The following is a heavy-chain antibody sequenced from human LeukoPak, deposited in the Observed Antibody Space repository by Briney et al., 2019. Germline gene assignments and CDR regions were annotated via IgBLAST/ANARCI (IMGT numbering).Heavy chain of an antibody. CDR1: GYTFTSYD. CDR3: ARITKKNLYYFDY. V-gene: IGHV1-8*01. J-gene: IGHJ4*02. D-gene: IGHD1-20*01. CDR2: MNPNSGNT. Sequence: ASVKVSCKASGYTFTSYDINWVRQATGQGLEWMGWMNPNSGNTGYAQKFQGRVTMTRNTSISTAHMELSSLRSEDTAVYYCARITKKNLYYFDYWGQGTLVTVSS.